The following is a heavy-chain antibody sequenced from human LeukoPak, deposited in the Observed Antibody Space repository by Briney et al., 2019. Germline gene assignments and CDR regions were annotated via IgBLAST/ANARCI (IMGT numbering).Heavy chain of an antibody. Sequence: PGGSLRLSCAASGFTISSYAMHWVRQPPGKGLEWVAVISYDGSNKYYADSVKGRFTISRDNSKNTLYLQMNSLRAEDTAVYYCARDSGDIVVVPAAISYYFDYWGQGTLVTVSS. CDR1: GFTISSYA. D-gene: IGHD2-2*02. CDR3: ARDSGDIVVVPAAISYYFDY. V-gene: IGHV3-30*04. CDR2: ISYDGSNK. J-gene: IGHJ4*02.